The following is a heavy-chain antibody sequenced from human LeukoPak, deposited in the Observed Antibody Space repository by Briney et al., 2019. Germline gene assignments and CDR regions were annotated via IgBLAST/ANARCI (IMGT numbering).Heavy chain of an antibody. CDR3: AKEAVAGDAAAPYYFDY. Sequence: GESLRLSCAASGFTVSSNYMSWVRQAPGKGLEWVSVIYSGGSTYYADSVKGRFTISRDNSKNTLYLQMNSLRAEDTAVYYCAKEAVAGDAAAPYYFDYWGQGTLVTVSS. J-gene: IGHJ4*02. CDR2: IYSGGST. V-gene: IGHV3-53*01. CDR1: GFTVSSNY. D-gene: IGHD6-19*01.